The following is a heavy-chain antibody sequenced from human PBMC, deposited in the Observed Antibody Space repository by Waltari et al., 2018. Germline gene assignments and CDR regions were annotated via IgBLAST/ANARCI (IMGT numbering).Heavy chain of an antibody. CDR1: GFTFSSYT. CDR2: ISSGSSYI. J-gene: IGHJ4*02. V-gene: IGHV3-21*01. D-gene: IGHD2-15*01. CDR3: AREWGVMVGTAGYYFDY. Sequence: EVQLVGSGGGLVKPGGSLRLSCAASGFTFSSYTRKGGRQAPGKGLELVSSISSGSSYIYYADSVKGRFTISRDNAKNSLYLQMNSLRAEDTAVYYCAREWGVMVGTAGYYFDYWGQGTLVTVSS.